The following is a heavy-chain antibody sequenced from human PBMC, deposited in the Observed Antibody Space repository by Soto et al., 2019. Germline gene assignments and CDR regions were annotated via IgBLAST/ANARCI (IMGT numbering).Heavy chain of an antibody. D-gene: IGHD2-2*01. V-gene: IGHV3-30*14. CDR2: ISSDGSHQ. CDR1: GLTFSVSA. J-gene: IGHJ6*02. Sequence: QVQVVESGGGVVQPRTSLRLSCAASGLTFSVSAIHWVRQAPGKGLEWVAVISSDGSHQYYADSVRGRFTISRDNPKNTLYLQMNMLRAEDRAVYYCAKPYWRSTTCHLCYYGMDVWGPGTTVTVSS. CDR3: AKPYWRSTTCHLCYYGMDV.